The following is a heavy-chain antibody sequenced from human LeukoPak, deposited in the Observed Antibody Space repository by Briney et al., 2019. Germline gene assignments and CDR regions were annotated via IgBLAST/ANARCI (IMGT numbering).Heavy chain of an antibody. Sequence: SGTLSLTCAVSGASISSNKWWGWVRQPPGKGLEWIGEIYHSGSTNSNPSLKSRVTMAVDKSKNQVSLRLTSVTAADTAVYYCASRWRNGMDVWGQESTVTVCS. CDR2: IYHSGST. CDR3: ASRWRNGMDV. CDR1: GASISSNKW. V-gene: IGHV4-4*02. J-gene: IGHJ6*02. D-gene: IGHD1-1*01.